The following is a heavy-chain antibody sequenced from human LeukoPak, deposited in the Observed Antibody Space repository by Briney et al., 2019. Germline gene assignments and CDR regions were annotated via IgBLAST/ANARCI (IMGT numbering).Heavy chain of an antibody. CDR2: INHSGST. D-gene: IGHD2-2*01. V-gene: IGHV4-34*01. CDR3: AREKLQLPYTSYYYYGMDV. J-gene: IGHJ6*02. Sequence: PSETLSLTCAVYGGSFSGYYWSWIRQPPGKGLERIGEINHSGSTNYNPSLKSRVTISVDTSKNQFSLKLSSVTAADTAVYYCAREKLQLPYTSYYYYGMDVWGQGTTVTVSS. CDR1: GGSFSGYY.